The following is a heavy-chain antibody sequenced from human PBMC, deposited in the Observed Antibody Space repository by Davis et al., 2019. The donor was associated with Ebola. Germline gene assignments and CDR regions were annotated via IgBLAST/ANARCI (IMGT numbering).Heavy chain of an antibody. J-gene: IGHJ4*02. D-gene: IGHD2-15*01. V-gene: IGHV3-23*01. CDR3: AKPISYCSGGSCPIDY. CDR2: ISGSGGST. CDR1: GFTFSSYA. Sequence: LSLTCAASGFTFSSYAMSWVRQAPGKGLEWVSAISGSGGSTYYADSVKGRFTISRDNSKNTLYLQMNSLRAEDTAVYYCAKPISYCSGGSCPIDYWGQGTLVTVSS.